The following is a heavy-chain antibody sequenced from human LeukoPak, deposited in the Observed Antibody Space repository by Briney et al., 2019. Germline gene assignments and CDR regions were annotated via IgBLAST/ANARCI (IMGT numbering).Heavy chain of an antibody. CDR3: ARNYGDYDSYYFGMDV. CDR1: GGSISSYY. J-gene: IGHJ6*02. CDR2: IYYSGST. V-gene: IGHV4-59*08. D-gene: IGHD4-17*01. Sequence: SETLSLTCTVSGGSISSYYWSWIRQPPGKGLEWIGYIYYSGSTNYNPSLKSRVTISVDTSKNQFSLKVSSVTAADTAVYYCARNYGDYDSYYFGMDVWGQGTTVTVSS.